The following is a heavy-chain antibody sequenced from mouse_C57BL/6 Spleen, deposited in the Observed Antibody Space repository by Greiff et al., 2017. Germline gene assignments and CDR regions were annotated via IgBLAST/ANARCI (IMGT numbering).Heavy chain of an antibody. CDR2: IYPGSGST. CDR1: GYTFTSYW. Sequence: QVQLQQSGPELVKPGASVKMSCKASGYTFTSYWITWVQQRPGQGLEWIGDIYPGSGSTNYNEKFKSKATLTVDTSSSTAYMQLSSLTSEDSAVYYCARVYGSSYYYAMDYWGQGTSVTVSS. CDR3: ARVYGSSYYYAMDY. D-gene: IGHD1-1*01. J-gene: IGHJ4*01. V-gene: IGHV1-55*01.